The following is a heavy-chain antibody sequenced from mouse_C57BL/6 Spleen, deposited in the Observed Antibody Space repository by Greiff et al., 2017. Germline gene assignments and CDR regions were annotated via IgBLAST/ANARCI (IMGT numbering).Heavy chain of an antibody. CDR2: IDPDNGDT. V-gene: IGHV14-4*01. Sequence: VQLQQSGAELVRPGASVKLSCTASGFNFKDDYMHWVKQRPEQGLEWIGWIDPDNGDTEYTSKFQGKATITADTSSSTAYLQLSSLTSEDTAVYYCTRGGYYGYWGQGTTLTVSS. J-gene: IGHJ2*01. CDR1: GFNFKDDY. D-gene: IGHD2-3*01. CDR3: TRGGYYGY.